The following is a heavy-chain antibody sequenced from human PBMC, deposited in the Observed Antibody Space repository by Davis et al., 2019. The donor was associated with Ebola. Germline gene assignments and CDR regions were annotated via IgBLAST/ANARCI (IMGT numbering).Heavy chain of an antibody. CDR3: TRMALNYYYSGMDV. CDR1: GFTFSNYW. CDR2: IKADRSER. D-gene: IGHD3-3*02. Sequence: PGGSLRLSCAASGFTFSNYWMSWVRQAPGKGLEWVANIKADRSERYYVDSVKGRFTISRDNAKNSLYLRMNGLRAEDTGVYYCTRMALNYYYSGMDVWGQGTTVTVSS. V-gene: IGHV3-7*01. J-gene: IGHJ6*02.